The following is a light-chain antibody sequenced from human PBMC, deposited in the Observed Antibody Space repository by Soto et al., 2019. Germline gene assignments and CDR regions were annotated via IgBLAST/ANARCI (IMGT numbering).Light chain of an antibody. CDR3: QLYNIYWT. V-gene: IGKV1-5*03. J-gene: IGKJ1*01. CDR2: KAS. CDR1: QSISSW. Sequence: DIQMTQSPSTLSASVGDRVTITCRASQSISSWLAWYQQKPGKAPKLLIYKASSLESGVPSRFSGSGSGTEFTLTISSLQPDDFATYYCQLYNIYWTFGQGTKVEIK.